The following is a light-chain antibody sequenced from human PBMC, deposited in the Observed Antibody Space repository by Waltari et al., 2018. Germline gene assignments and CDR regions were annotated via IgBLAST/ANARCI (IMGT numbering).Light chain of an antibody. V-gene: IGKV1-5*03. Sequence: DIQMTQSPSSLSASVGDRVTITCRARQSVKNNLAWYQQAPGKAPKVLIHKASRLESGAPSMFSGSGYGTEFTLTISSLQPDDFATYYCQEYDSLPVTFGGGTKVEI. J-gene: IGKJ4*01. CDR3: QEYDSLPVT. CDR1: QSVKNN. CDR2: KAS.